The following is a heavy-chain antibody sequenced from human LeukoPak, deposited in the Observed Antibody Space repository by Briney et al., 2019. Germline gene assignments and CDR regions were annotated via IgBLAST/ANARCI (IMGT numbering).Heavy chain of an antibody. CDR2: ISYDGSRK. Sequence: GGSLRLSCAASGFTFSSYSMHWVRQAPGKGLEWVTVISYDGSRKFYADSVRGRFTISRDNSKNTLYLHMNSLTTEDTAVYYCARAYTTSPGSYFQHWGQGTLVTVSS. J-gene: IGHJ1*01. CDR1: GFTFSSYS. D-gene: IGHD6-6*01. CDR3: ARAYTTSPGSYFQH. V-gene: IGHV3-30*04.